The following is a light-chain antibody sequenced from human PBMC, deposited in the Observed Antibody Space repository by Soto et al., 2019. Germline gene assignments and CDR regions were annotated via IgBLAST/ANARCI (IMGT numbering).Light chain of an antibody. Sequence: DIQMTQSPSTLSASVGDRVTNTCRASQSVRSWLAWYQQKPGRAPKFLIYDASSLESGVPSRFSGSGSGTEFTLTISNLQPDDFATYYCQQYDNYPLTFGGGTKVEI. CDR3: QQYDNYPLT. J-gene: IGKJ4*01. CDR2: DAS. CDR1: QSVRSW. V-gene: IGKV1-5*01.